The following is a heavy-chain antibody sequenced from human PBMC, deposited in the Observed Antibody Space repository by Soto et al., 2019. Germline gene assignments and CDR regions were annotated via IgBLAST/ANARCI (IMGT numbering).Heavy chain of an antibody. V-gene: IGHV1-2*02. CDR2: VNPYGGGT. CDR3: AKSAGYGPYYFDY. D-gene: IGHD5-18*01. CDR1: GYIFTGYI. J-gene: IGHJ4*02. Sequence: GASVKVSCKASGYIFTGYIIHWLRQAPGQGLEWMGWVNPYGGGTHYAQKFQGRVTLTSDTSISTVYMELSRLTSDDTAVYFCAKSAGYGPYYFDYWGQGTLVTVSS.